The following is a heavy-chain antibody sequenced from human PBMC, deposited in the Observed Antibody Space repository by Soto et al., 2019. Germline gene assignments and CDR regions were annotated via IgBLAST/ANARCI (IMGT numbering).Heavy chain of an antibody. V-gene: IGHV4-4*02. CDR1: GGSISSTNW. CDR3: ARVRTSVLAQSVTPNLDS. J-gene: IGHJ4*02. D-gene: IGHD3-16*01. Sequence: QIQLQESGPGLVKPSGTVSLTCTVSGGSISSTNWWSWVRQPRGLGLEWGGDIHHGGSNNFNSSLESRISISADTSKNQFSLKLHSVTAADTAVYFCARVRTSVLAQSVTPNLDSWGQGTLVTVSS. CDR2: IHHGGSN.